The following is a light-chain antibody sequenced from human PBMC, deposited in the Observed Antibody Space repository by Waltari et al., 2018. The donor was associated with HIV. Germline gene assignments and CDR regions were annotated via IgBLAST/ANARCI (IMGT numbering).Light chain of an antibody. Sequence: SSELTQDPSVSVALGQTVRITCRGDSLRSYYAAWYQQKSGQAPVVVFFGRYNRPSGIPDRFSGSSSGNTASLTITGAQAEDEADYYCHSRDSSGYHVVFGGGTKVTVL. J-gene: IGLJ2*01. CDR3: HSRDSSGYHVV. V-gene: IGLV3-19*01. CDR2: GRY. CDR1: SLRSYY.